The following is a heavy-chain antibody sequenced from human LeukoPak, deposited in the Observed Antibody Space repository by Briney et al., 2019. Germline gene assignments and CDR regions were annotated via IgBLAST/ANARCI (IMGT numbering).Heavy chain of an antibody. CDR2: IDYSGNT. CDR3: ARTASMVTTVIDY. V-gene: IGHV4-59*12. J-gene: IGHJ4*02. Sequence: SETLSLTCTVSGGSINGYYWSWIRQPPGQGLEWIAYIDYSGNTDYNPSLKSRVTISIDTSKNQFCLKVRSVTAADSAIYYCARTASMVTTVIDYWGQGTLVTVSS. D-gene: IGHD4-17*01. CDR1: GGSINGYY.